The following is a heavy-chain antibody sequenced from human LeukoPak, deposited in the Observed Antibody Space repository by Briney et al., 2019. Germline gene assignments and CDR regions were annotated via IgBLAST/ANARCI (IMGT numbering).Heavy chain of an antibody. CDR1: GYTFTGYY. D-gene: IGHD2-2*01. J-gene: IGHJ5*02. CDR3: ARDKFYCSSTSCYAPPKYNWFDP. V-gene: IGHV1-2*02. Sequence: ASVKVSCKASGYTFTGYYMHWVRQAPGQGLEWMGWINPNSGGTNYAQKFQGRVTMTRDTSISTAYMELSRLRSDDTAVYYCARDKFYCSSTSCYAPPKYNWFDPWGQGTLVTVSS. CDR2: INPNSGGT.